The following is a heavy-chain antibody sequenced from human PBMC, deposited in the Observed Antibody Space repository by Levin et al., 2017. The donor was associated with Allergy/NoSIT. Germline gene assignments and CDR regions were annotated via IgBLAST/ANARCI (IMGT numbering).Heavy chain of an antibody. CDR3: ARQICSDGQCDVNDALHL. D-gene: IGHD2-15*01. V-gene: IGHV5-51*01. J-gene: IGHJ3*01. CDR1: GFNFTNFW. Sequence: GESLKISCKVSGFNFTNFWIGWVRQMPGKGLEWLGIIYLDDSDTRYSPSFQGQVTISADNSISTAYLQWSSLKASDSAIYYCARQICSDGQCDVNDALHLWGHGTMVTVSS. CDR2: IYLDDSDT.